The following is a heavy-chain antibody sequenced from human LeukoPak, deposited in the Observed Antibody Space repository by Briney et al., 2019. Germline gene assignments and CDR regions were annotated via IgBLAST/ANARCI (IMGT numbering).Heavy chain of an antibody. CDR2: VYYTGAS. J-gene: IGHJ4*02. CDR3: ARGAPPQN. Sequence: PSETLSLTCTVSGGSISSSSYYWGWIRQPPGKGLEWIGSVYYTGASYYNPSLKSRVTISIDTSKNHFSLNLTSVTAADTAVYYCARGAPPQNWGQGALVTVSS. V-gene: IGHV4-39*07. CDR1: GGSISSSSYY.